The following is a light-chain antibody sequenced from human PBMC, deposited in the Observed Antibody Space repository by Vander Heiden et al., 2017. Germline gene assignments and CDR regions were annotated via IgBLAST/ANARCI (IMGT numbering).Light chain of an antibody. J-gene: IGKJ4*01. CDR3: RQGKHWPLT. V-gene: IGKV2-30*01. CDR2: KVS. Sequence: DDAVTPSPLSLPVTLGQPASISCSSSQSLVSSDRNTYLNWFKQRPGQSTRRLICKVSNRASGVPDKSSGSGSGTDFTLKISRVEAKDVGVYYCRQGKHWPLTFGGGTKVEIK. CDR1: QSLVSSDRNTY.